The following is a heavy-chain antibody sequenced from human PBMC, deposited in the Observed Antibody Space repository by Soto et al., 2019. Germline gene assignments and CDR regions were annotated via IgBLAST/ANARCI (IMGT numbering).Heavy chain of an antibody. CDR1: GYTFTSYY. CDR2: INPSGGST. D-gene: IGHD3-9*01. Sequence: ASVKVSCKASGYTFTSYYIHWVRQAPGQGLEWMGIINPSGGSTNYAQKFQGRVTMTRDTSTSTVYMELSSLRSEDTAVYYCARDLEPSDYDILTGYYPDYWGQGTLVTVSS. V-gene: IGHV1-46*01. J-gene: IGHJ4*02. CDR3: ARDLEPSDYDILTGYYPDY.